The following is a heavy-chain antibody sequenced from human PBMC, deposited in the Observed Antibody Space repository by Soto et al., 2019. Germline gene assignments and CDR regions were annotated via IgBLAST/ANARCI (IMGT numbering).Heavy chain of an antibody. CDR3: GGGRHDGSWSYTIHSGFQSYFYIDV. Sequence: QVQLQQWGAGLLKPSETLSLTCAVYGASLSGYYWTWIRQSPGNGLEWIAEINESGSPNYSPSLRSRVTISIATTKYQISLTLTSVTAADTAVYYCGGGRHDGSWSYTIHSGFQSYFYIDVWGKGTTVTVSS. CDR1: GASLSGYY. V-gene: IGHV4-34*01. D-gene: IGHD3-10*01. J-gene: IGHJ6*03. CDR2: INESGSP.